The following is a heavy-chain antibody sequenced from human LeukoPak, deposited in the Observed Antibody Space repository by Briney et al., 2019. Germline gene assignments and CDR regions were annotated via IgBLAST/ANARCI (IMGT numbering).Heavy chain of an antibody. CDR2: INHSGST. J-gene: IGHJ4*02. Sequence: SETLSLTCAVYGGSFSGYYWSWIRQPPGKGLEWIGEINHSGSTNYNPSLKSRVTISVDTSKNQFSLKLSSVTAADTAVYYCARGRITMVRGVTDWGQGTLVTVSS. V-gene: IGHV4-34*01. CDR1: GGSFSGYY. D-gene: IGHD3-10*01. CDR3: ARGRITMVRGVTD.